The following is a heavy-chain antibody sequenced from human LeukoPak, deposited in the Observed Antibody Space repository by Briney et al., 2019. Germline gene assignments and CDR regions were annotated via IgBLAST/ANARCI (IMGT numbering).Heavy chain of an antibody. CDR2: IIPIFGTA. CDR1: GGTFSSYA. CDR3: ARGLPNGSGSYIYYYMDV. V-gene: IGHV1-69*13. J-gene: IGHJ6*03. D-gene: IGHD3-10*01. Sequence: SVKVSCKASGGTFSSYAISWVRQAPGQGLEWMGGIIPIFGTANYAQKFQGRVTITADESTSIAYMELSSLRSEDTAVYYCARGLPNGSGSYIYYYMDVWGKGTTVTISS.